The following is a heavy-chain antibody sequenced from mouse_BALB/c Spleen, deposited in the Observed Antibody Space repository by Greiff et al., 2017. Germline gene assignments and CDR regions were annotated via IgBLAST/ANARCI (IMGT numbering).Heavy chain of an antibody. Sequence: QVQLQQSGPGLVQPSQSLSITCTVSGFSLTSYGVHWVRQSPGKGLEWLGVIWSGGSTDYNAAFISRLSISKDNSKSQVFFKMNSLQANDTAIYYCARKGGLRSYWYFDVWGAGTTVTVSS. D-gene: IGHD2-4*01. CDR1: GFSLTSYG. CDR2: IWSGGST. J-gene: IGHJ1*01. CDR3: ARKGGLRSYWYFDV. V-gene: IGHV2-2*02.